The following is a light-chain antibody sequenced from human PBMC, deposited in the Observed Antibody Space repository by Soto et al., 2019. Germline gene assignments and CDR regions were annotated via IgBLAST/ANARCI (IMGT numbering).Light chain of an antibody. CDR2: GAS. J-gene: IGKJ1*01. CDR3: QQYNSWALMA. Sequence: IVMTQSPATLSVSPGERATLSCRASQSVSSNLAWYQQKPGQAPRLLIAGASTRATGIPARFSGSESGTEFTLTISSLQSEDFAVYYYQQYNSWALMAFDQGTKVEIK. V-gene: IGKV3-15*01. CDR1: QSVSSN.